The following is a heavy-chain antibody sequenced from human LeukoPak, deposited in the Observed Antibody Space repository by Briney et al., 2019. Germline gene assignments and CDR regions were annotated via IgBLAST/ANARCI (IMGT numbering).Heavy chain of an antibody. D-gene: IGHD2-21*01. CDR1: GLTFIYAW. Sequence: KPGGSLRLSCAASGLTFIYAWMSWVRQAPGRGLEWVGRIKSKGSGGTTDYAAPVKGRFTISRDDSKNTVYLQMNSLKTEDTAIYYCIHIGSIPDRFDSWGQGTQVTVSS. V-gene: IGHV3-15*01. CDR2: IKSKGSGGTT. J-gene: IGHJ4*02. CDR3: IHIGSIPDRFDS.